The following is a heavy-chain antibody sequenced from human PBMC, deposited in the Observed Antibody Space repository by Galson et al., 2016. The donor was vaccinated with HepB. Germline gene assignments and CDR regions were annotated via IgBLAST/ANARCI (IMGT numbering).Heavy chain of an antibody. CDR3: ARLVHGGTFFDS. Sequence: SETLSLTCTVSGGSISSNIYLWAWVRQPPGKGLEWIGTIYYRGTTYYNPSLKSRRTMDVDPSKTQFSLKLSSVTAADTSVYYCARLVHGGTFFDSWGQGTLVTVSS. CDR1: GGSISSNIYL. D-gene: IGHD1-14*01. J-gene: IGHJ4*02. CDR2: IYYRGTT. V-gene: IGHV4-39*01.